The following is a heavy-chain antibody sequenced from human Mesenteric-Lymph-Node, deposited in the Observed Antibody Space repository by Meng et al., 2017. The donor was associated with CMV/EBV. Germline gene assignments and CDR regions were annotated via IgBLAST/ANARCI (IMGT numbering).Heavy chain of an antibody. CDR2: IYYSGST. V-gene: IGHV4-59*01. CDR1: GDSISSYY. Sequence: SETLSLTCTVSGDSISSYYWSWIRQPPGKGLEWIGYIYYSGSTNYNPSLKSRVTISLDTSKNQFSLKLSSVTAADTAVYYCARAPFNYFDSSGDPPDYWGQGTLVTVSS. CDR3: ARAPFNYFDSSGDPPDY. D-gene: IGHD3-22*01. J-gene: IGHJ4*02.